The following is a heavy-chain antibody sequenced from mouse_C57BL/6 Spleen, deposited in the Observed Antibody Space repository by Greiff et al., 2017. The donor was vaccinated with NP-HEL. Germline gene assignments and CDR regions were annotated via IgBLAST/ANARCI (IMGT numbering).Heavy chain of an antibody. CDR3: ARKGYDGGGAMDY. D-gene: IGHD2-2*01. CDR1: GYTFTSYW. J-gene: IGHJ4*01. Sequence: QVQLQQPGAELVKPGASVKLSCKASGYTFTSYWMHWVKQRPGQGLEWIGMIHPNSGSTNYNEKFKSKATLTVDKSSSTAYMQLSSLTSEDSAVYYCARKGYDGGGAMDYWGQGTSVTVSS. CDR2: IHPNSGST. V-gene: IGHV1-64*01.